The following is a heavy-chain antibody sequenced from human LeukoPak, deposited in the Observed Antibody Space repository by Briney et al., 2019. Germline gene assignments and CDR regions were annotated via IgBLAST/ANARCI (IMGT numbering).Heavy chain of an antibody. CDR1: GFTFSSYS. J-gene: IGHJ4*02. Sequence: GGSLRLSCAASGFTFSSYSMNWVRQAPGKGLEWVSSISSSSSYTYYADSVKGRFTISRDNAKNSLYLQMNSLRAEDTAVYYCARGGVGYSYAYWGQGTLVTVSS. D-gene: IGHD5-18*01. CDR3: ARGGVGYSYAY. CDR2: ISSSSSYT. V-gene: IGHV3-21*01.